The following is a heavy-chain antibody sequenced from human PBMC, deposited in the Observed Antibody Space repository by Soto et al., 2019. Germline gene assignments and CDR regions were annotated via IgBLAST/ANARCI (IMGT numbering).Heavy chain of an antibody. CDR2: IIPIFGTA. V-gene: IGHV1-69*13. D-gene: IGHD6-6*01. CDR3: ARCDSSSNSYWFDP. CDR1: GGTFSSYA. Sequence: SVKVSCKASGGTFSSYAISWVRQAPGQGLEWMGGIIPIFGTANYAQTFQGRVTITADESTSTTYMELSSLRTEDTAVYYRARCDSSSNSYWFDPWGHGSTVTVSS. J-gene: IGHJ5*02.